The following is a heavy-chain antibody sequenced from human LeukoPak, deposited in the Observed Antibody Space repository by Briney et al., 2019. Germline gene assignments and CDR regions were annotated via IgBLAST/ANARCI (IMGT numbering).Heavy chain of an antibody. CDR3: ARQGRSYINPNRGWFDP. V-gene: IGHV3-21*06. J-gene: IGHJ5*02. Sequence: PGGSLRLSCAASGFSFGSYTMNWVRQAPGKGLEWVSSLSSTSSDKRYAESVTGRFTISRDNPKNSVYLQMNSLRVEDTAVYYCARQGRSYINPNRGWFDPWGQGTQVIVSS. CDR1: GFSFGSYT. D-gene: IGHD2/OR15-2a*01. CDR2: LSSTSSDK.